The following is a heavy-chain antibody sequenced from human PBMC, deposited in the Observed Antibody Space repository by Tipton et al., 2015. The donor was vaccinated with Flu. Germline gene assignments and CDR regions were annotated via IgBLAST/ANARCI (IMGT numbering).Heavy chain of an antibody. V-gene: IGHV3-23*01. CDR2: ISGFGDST. Sequence: SLRLSCAASGFTFSTYAMNWVRQAPGKGLEWVSVISGFGDSTYYADSVKGRFTISGDNSKNTLYLQINSLTVDDTATYYCAKALTTLATHLDSWGQGTLVTVSS. CDR1: GFTFSTYA. CDR3: AKALTTLATHLDS. D-gene: IGHD4-17*01. J-gene: IGHJ4*02.